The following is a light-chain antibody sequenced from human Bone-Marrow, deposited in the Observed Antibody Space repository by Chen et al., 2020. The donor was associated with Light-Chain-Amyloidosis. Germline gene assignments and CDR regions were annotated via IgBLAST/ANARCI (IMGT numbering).Light chain of an antibody. J-gene: IGLJ3*02. Sequence: MLSQPHSGSQSPGKRGLRSCTRSRGRIATTYVQWYQQRPGSPPTTVIDEDDGSPSGVPDRCSGSIYRAYTAASLTSCVVKAEDDDYYYWESYRGSSQGVFGGGTKLTVL. V-gene: IGLV6-57*01. CDR2: EDD. CDR1: RGRIATTY. CDR3: ESYRGSSQGV.